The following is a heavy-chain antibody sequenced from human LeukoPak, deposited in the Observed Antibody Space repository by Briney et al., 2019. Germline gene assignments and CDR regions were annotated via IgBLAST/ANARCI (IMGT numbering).Heavy chain of an antibody. CDR1: GFTFSNAW. J-gene: IGHJ4*02. V-gene: IGHV3-15*01. Sequence: GGSLRLSCAASGFTFSNAWMSWVRQAPGKGLEWVGRIKSKTDGGTTDYAAPVKGRFTISRDDSKNTLYLQMNSLKTEDTAVYYCTTDLAGDYTTFDYWGQGTLVTVSS. CDR2: IKSKTDGGTT. CDR3: TTDLAGDYTTFDY. D-gene: IGHD4-17*01.